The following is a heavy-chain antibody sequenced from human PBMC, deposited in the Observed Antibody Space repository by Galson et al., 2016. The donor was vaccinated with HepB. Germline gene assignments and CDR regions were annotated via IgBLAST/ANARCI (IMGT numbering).Heavy chain of an antibody. J-gene: IGHJ2*01. CDR2: IYSGGRT. CDR3: ARASLHMVRGFSRWYFDL. D-gene: IGHD3-10*01. V-gene: IGHV3-53*01. Sequence: SLRLSCAASGFRVSGNYMNWVRQAPGKGLEWVSIIYSGGRTYYADSVKGRFTISRDNSKNTVYLQMDRLRAEDTAVYYCARASLHMVRGFSRWYFDLWGQGTLVTVSS. CDR1: GFRVSGNY.